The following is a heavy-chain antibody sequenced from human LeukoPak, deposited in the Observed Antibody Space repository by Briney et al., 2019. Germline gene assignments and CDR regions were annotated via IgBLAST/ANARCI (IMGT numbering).Heavy chain of an antibody. D-gene: IGHD3-10*01. V-gene: IGHV1-69*04. CDR1: GGTFSSYA. Sequence: GASVKVSCKASGGTFSSYAISWVRQAPGQGLEWMGRIIPILGIANYAQKFQGRVTITADKSTSTAYMELSSLRSEDTAVYYCARTDYYGSGSYRNWGQGTLVTVSS. CDR3: ARTDYYGSGSYRN. J-gene: IGHJ4*02. CDR2: IIPILGIA.